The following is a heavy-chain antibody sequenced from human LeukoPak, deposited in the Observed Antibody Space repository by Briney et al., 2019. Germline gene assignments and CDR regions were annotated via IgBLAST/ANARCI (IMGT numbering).Heavy chain of an antibody. Sequence: GGSLRLSCAASGFTFSSYDMHWVRQATGKGLEWVSAIGTAGDTYSPGSVKGRFTISRENAKNSFYLQMNSLRAGDAAVYYCARLGFRSSTSCVDFWYFDHWGRGTLVTVSS. J-gene: IGHJ2*01. CDR2: IGTAGDT. D-gene: IGHD2-2*01. V-gene: IGHV3-13*01. CDR3: ARLGFRSSTSCVDFWYFDH. CDR1: GFTFSSYD.